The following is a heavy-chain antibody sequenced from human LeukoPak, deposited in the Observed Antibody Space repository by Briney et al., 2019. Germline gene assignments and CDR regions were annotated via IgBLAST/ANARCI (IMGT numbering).Heavy chain of an antibody. CDR3: ARGIRQQLVRQVSYYYMDV. V-gene: IGHV1-8*03. J-gene: IGHJ6*03. CDR1: GYTFTSYD. CDR2: MNPNSGNT. D-gene: IGHD6-13*01. Sequence: ASVKVSCKGPGYTFTSYDINWVRQATGQGLEWMGWMNPNSGNTGYAQKFQGRVTITRNTSISTAYMELSSLRSEDTAVYYCARGIRQQLVRQVSYYYMDVWGKGTTVTVSS.